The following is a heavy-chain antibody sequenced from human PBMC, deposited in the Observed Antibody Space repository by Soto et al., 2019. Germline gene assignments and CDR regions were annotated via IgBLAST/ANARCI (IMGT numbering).Heavy chain of an antibody. CDR2: IWYDGSNK. D-gene: IGHD3-22*01. CDR3: ARASIVVVTNHYYFDY. V-gene: IGHV3-33*01. Sequence: QVQLVESGGGVVQPGRSLRLSCAASGFTFSSYGMHWVRQAPGKGLEWVAVIWYDGSNKYYADSVKGRFTISRDNSKNTLYLQMNSLRAEATAVYYCARASIVVVTNHYYFDYWGQGTLVTVSS. CDR1: GFTFSSYG. J-gene: IGHJ4*02.